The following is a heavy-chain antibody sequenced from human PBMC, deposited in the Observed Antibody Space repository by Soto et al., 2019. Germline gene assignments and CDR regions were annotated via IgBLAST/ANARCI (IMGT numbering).Heavy chain of an antibody. J-gene: IGHJ6*02. CDR3: VKGGYCSGGSCYSVSYYYGMDV. CDR2: ISSNGGST. D-gene: IGHD2-15*01. V-gene: IGHV3-64D*08. Sequence: GGSLRLSCSASGFTFSSYAMHWVRQAPGKGLEYVSAISSNGGSTYYADSVKGRFPISRDNSKNTLYLQMSSLRAEDTAVYYCVKGGYCSGGSCYSVSYYYGMDVWGQGTTVTVSS. CDR1: GFTFSSYA.